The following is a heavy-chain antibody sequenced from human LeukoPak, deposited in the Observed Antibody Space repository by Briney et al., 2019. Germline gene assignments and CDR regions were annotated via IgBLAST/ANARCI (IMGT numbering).Heavy chain of an antibody. Sequence: GGSLRLSRAAAGFTFSSCQMNWVRQAPGKGLEWVSYISGSGSTKYYADSVKGRFTISRDNAKDSLFLQMNSLRAEDTAVYYCAGGSDSSKTGYWGQGTMLTVSS. D-gene: IGHD6-13*01. V-gene: IGHV3-48*03. CDR2: ISGSGSTK. J-gene: IGHJ4*02. CDR3: AGGSDSSKTGY. CDR1: GFTFSSCQ.